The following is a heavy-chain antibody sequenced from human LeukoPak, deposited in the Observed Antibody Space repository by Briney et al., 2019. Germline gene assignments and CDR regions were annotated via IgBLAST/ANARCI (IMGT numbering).Heavy chain of an antibody. J-gene: IGHJ4*02. Sequence: ASVKVSCKASGYTFITYYMHWVRQAPGQGVEGMGIINPSGGSTSYAQKFQGRATMTGDTSTSTVYMELSSLRSEDTGVYYCARSRLLMDYWGQGTLVTVSS. CDR2: INPSGGST. D-gene: IGHD2-8*01. V-gene: IGHV1-46*01. CDR3: ARSRLLMDY. CDR1: GYTFITYY.